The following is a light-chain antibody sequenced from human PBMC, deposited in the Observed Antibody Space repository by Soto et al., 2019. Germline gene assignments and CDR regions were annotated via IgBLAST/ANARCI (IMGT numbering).Light chain of an antibody. J-gene: IGKJ1*01. Sequence: DILLTQSPCTLALSPGERATISCRTSQSVSSGLALYQQKPGQAPKLLVFGGSTCATGIPARFSGSGSGTEFTLTISNLQSEDFAIYYCQQYNKWPGTFGQGTKVDIK. CDR3: QQYNKWPGT. CDR1: QSVSSG. V-gene: IGKV3-15*01. CDR2: GGS.